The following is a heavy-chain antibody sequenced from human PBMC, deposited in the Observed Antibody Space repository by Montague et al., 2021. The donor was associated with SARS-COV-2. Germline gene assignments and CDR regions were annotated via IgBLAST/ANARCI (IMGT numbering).Heavy chain of an antibody. J-gene: IGHJ2*01. Sequence: SETLSLTCTVSGGSISSGTYYWGWVRQPPGKGLEWIGTINYSGKTYYNPSLKSRVTISVDTSKNQFSLKVISVTAADTAVYYRARRAQWQLSWFFDLWGRGTLVTVSS. V-gene: IGHV4-39*01. CDR3: ARRAQWQLSWFFDL. CDR1: GGSISSGTYY. D-gene: IGHD6-19*01. CDR2: INYSGKT.